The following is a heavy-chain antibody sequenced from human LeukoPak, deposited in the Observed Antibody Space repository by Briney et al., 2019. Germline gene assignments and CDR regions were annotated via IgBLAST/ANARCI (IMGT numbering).Heavy chain of an antibody. CDR1: GGTFSSYA. CDR3: ARDRTAYDYIWGSYRHFDY. V-gene: IGHV1-69*13. Sequence: ASVKVSCKASGGTFSSYAISWVRQAPGQGLEWMGGIIPIFGTANCAQKFQGRVTITAGESTSTAYMELSSLRSEDTAVYYCARDRTAYDYIWGSYRHFDYWGQGTLVTVSS. J-gene: IGHJ4*02. D-gene: IGHD3-16*02. CDR2: IIPIFGTA.